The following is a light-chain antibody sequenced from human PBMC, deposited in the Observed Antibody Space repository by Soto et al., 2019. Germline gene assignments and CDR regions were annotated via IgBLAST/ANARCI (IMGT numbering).Light chain of an antibody. Sequence: QSVLTQPPSVSGAPGQRVTISCTGSSSNIGAGYDVHWYQQLPGTAPKLLIYGNSNRPSVVPDRFSGSKSGTSASLAITGLQAEDVADYYCQSYDSSLSGWVFGGGTKLTVL. V-gene: IGLV1-40*01. CDR1: SSNIGAGYD. CDR2: GNS. CDR3: QSYDSSLSGWV. J-gene: IGLJ3*02.